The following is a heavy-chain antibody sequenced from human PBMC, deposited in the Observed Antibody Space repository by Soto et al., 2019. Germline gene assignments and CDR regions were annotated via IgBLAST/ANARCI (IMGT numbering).Heavy chain of an antibody. J-gene: IGHJ6*03. CDR3: ITMEVPAGTNDWGYYYYYMDV. D-gene: IGHD2-2*01. V-gene: IGHV3-15*01. CDR1: GFTFSNAW. CDR2: IKSKIDDETT. Sequence: EVQVVESGGGLVKPGGSLRLSCEGSGFTFSNAWMSWVRQAPGKGLEWVGRIKSKIDDETTEYAAPVKGRFTISRDDSKNTLYLQMNSLKTEDTAMYYCITMEVPAGTNDWGYYYYYMDVWGKGTTVTVSS.